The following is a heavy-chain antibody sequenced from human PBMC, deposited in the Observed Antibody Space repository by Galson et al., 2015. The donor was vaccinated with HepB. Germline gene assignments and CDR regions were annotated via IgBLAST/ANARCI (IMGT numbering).Heavy chain of an antibody. V-gene: IGHV3-23*01. CDR1: GFTFSTYA. Sequence: SLRLSCAASGFTFSTYAMSWVRQAPGKGLEWVSVIAGSGSITNYADSVKGRFTISRDNSKNTLYLQMDSLRVEDTAVYYCAKDQYELLIYPFSPGPEYWGQGTLVTVSS. D-gene: IGHD2-2*01. CDR3: AKDQYELLIYPFSPGPEY. CDR2: IAGSGSIT. J-gene: IGHJ4*02.